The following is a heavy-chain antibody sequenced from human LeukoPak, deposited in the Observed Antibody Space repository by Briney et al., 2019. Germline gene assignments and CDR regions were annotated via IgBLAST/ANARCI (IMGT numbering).Heavy chain of an antibody. J-gene: IGHJ4*02. CDR1: GFTFSNAW. CDR3: TTALCGELFYCDY. CDR2: IKSKSDGGTP. V-gene: IGHV3-15*01. D-gene: IGHD3-10*01. Sequence: HGGSLRLSCAASGFTFSNAWMTWVRQPPGKGLEWVGRIKSKSDGGTPDYAAPVKGRFTISRDDSKNTLYLQMSSLKTEDTAVYYRTTALCGELFYCDYWGQGTLVTVSS.